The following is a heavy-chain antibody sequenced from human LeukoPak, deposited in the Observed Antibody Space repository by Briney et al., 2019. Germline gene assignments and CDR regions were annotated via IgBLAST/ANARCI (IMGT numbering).Heavy chain of an antibody. CDR2: IKSKTDGETT. J-gene: IGHJ4*02. V-gene: IGHV3-15*01. D-gene: IGHD3-10*01. CDR1: GFTFSNAW. Sequence: PGGSLRLSCAASGFTFSNAWMSWVRQAPGKGLEWVGRIKSKTDGETTDYAAPVKGRFTISRDDSKNTLYLQMNSLKTEDTAVYYCTTGVVRGVIIHWGQGTLVTVSS. CDR3: TTGVVRGVIIH.